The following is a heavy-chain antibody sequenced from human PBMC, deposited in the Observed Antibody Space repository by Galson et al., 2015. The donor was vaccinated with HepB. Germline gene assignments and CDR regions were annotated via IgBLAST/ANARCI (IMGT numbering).Heavy chain of an antibody. CDR2: IDPSDSYT. CDR3: ASALAGSSSSWYKEFGWFDP. V-gene: IGHV5-10-1*01. J-gene: IGHJ5*02. CDR1: GYSFTSYW. Sequence: QSGAEVKKPGESLRISCKGSGYSFTSYWISWVRQMPGKGLEWMGRIDPSDSYTNYSPSFQGHVTISADKSISTAYLQWSSLKASDTAMYYCASALAGSSSSWYKEFGWFDPWGQGTLVTVSS. D-gene: IGHD6-13*01.